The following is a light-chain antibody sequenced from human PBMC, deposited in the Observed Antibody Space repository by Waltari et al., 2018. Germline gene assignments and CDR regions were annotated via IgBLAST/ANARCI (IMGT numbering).Light chain of an antibody. CDR2: DVF. Sequence: QSALTQPASVSGSPTQSIPTPCTVTSTYVGFYDYAPWYQQHPGRAPKLMIYDVFERPSGVSNRFSGSKSGNTASLTISGLQAEDEADYYCNSYTGSSSWVFGGGTKLTVL. J-gene: IGLJ3*02. CDR3: NSYTGSSSWV. V-gene: IGLV2-14*01. CDR1: STYVGFYDY.